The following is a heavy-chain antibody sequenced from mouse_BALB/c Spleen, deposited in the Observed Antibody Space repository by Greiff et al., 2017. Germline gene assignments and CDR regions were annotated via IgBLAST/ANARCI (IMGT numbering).Heavy chain of an antibody. V-gene: IGHV5-6*02. J-gene: IGHJ2*01. CDR1: GFTFSSYG. CDR2: ISSGGSYT. D-gene: IGHD1-3*01. Sequence: DVKLVESGGDLVKPGGSLKLSCAASGFTFSSYGMSWVRQTPDKRLEWVATISSGGSYTYYPDSVKGRFTISRDNAKNTLYLQMSSLKSEDTAMYYCAREWSYYFDYWGQGTTLTVSS. CDR3: AREWSYYFDY.